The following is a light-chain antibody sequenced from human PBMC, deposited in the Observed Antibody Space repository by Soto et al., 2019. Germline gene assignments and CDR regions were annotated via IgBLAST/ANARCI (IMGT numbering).Light chain of an antibody. CDR1: NSDVGGYNS. Sequence: QSALTQPRSVSGSPGQSVTISCTGTNSDVGGYNSVSWYQQLPGKAPKLMISAVSQRPSGVLDRFSGSKSGNTASLTISGLQADDEADYFCFSYTASDLWVFGGGTKLTVL. J-gene: IGLJ3*02. CDR3: FSYTASDLWV. V-gene: IGLV2-11*01. CDR2: AVS.